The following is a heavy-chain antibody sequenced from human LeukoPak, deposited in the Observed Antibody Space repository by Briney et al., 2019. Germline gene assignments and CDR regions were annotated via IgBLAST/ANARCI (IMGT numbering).Heavy chain of an antibody. CDR3: ARAQPTSSWTAFVI. D-gene: IGHD6-13*01. CDR1: RFTFSSYV. V-gene: IGHV3-33*01. Sequence: PGGSLRLSCAASRFTFSSYVMHWVRQAPGKGLEWVAVIWFDGSNRYYADSVKGRFTISRDNSKNTLYLQMNNLRAEDTADYYCARAQPTSSWTAFVIWGQGTMVTVSS. CDR2: IWFDGSNR. J-gene: IGHJ3*02.